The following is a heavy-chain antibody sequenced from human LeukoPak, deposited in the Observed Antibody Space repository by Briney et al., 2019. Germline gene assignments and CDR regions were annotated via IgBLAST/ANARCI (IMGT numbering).Heavy chain of an antibody. CDR1: GGSFSGYY. Sequence: SETLSLTCAVYGGSFSGYYWSWIRQPPGKGLEWIGEINHSGSTNYNPSLKSRVTLSVDTSKNQFSLKLSSVTAADTAVYYCARQSGRWLQFPYFDYWGQGTLVTVSS. J-gene: IGHJ4*02. CDR3: ARQSGRWLQFPYFDY. D-gene: IGHD5-24*01. V-gene: IGHV4-34*01. CDR2: INHSGST.